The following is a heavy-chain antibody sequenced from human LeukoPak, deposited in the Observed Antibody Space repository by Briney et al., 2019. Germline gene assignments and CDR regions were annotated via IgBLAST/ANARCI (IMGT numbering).Heavy chain of an antibody. CDR3: ARGLAGAHSGAVYSDL. CDR1: GGSISY. J-gene: IGHJ2*01. V-gene: IGHV4-59*01. D-gene: IGHD1-26*01. CDR2: IYDHGRT. Sequence: PSETLSLTCTVSGGSISYWIWIRQPPGKGLEWIGVIYDHGRTEYSPSLTSRVTMSLATSKKQVSLRLRSVTAADTAVYYCARGLAGAHSGAVYSDLWGRGNLVTVSS.